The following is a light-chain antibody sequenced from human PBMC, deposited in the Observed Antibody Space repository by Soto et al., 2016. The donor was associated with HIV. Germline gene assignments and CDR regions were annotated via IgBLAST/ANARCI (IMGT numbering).Light chain of an antibody. CDR2: QDT. Sequence: SYELTQPPSVSVSPGQTASITCSGDKLGSKFACWYLQKPGQSPLLVIYQDTKRPSGIPERFSGSNSGNTATLTISGTQAMDEADYYCQAWDSSTVVFGGGTKLTVL. CDR1: KLGSKF. CDR3: QAWDSSTVV. V-gene: IGLV3-1*01. J-gene: IGLJ2*01.